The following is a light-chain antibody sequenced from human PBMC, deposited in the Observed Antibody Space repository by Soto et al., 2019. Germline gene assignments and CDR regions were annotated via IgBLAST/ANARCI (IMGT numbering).Light chain of an antibody. Sequence: VLTQPPSVSGAPGQRVTISCTGSSSNIGAGYDVHWYQQLPGTAPKLLIYGNSNRPSGVPDRFSGSKSGTSASLAITGLQAEDEADYYCQSYDSSLSGWVFGGGTQLTVL. V-gene: IGLV1-40*01. CDR2: GNS. CDR1: SSNIGAGYD. CDR3: QSYDSSLSGWV. J-gene: IGLJ3*02.